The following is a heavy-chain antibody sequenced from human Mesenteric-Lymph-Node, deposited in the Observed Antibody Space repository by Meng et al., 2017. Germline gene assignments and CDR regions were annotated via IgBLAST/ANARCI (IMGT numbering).Heavy chain of an antibody. D-gene: IGHD6-25*01. J-gene: IGHJ6*02. CDR1: GGSISSGSYY. V-gene: IGHV4-61*02. CDR3: ARQFIEAAAGPQYVYYYGMDV. CDR2: INTSGST. Sequence: SETLSLTCTVPGGSISSGSYYWSWIRQPAGKGVEWIGRINTSGSTNHNLSLKSRVTISVDTTKNRFSLKLSSVTATDTAVYYYARQFIEAAAGPQYVYYYGMDVWGQGTTVTVSS.